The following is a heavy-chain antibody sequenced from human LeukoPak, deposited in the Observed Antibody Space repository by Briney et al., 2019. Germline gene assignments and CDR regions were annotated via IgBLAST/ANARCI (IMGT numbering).Heavy chain of an antibody. V-gene: IGHV3-23*01. Sequence: PAGSLRPSCAASGFTFSNNAINWVRHAPGKGLEWVSGASANGGSTDYADSVKGRFSISRENSKNTVYLQMTGLRDDDTAVYFCAKDRGGSSGYYPHFDYWGQGTLVTVSS. CDR3: AKDRGGSSGYYPHFDY. CDR2: ASANGGST. CDR1: GFTFSNNA. D-gene: IGHD3-22*01. J-gene: IGHJ4*02.